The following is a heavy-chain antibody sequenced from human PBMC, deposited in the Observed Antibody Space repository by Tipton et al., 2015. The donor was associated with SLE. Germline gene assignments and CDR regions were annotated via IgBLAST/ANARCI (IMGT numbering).Heavy chain of an antibody. J-gene: IGHJ4*02. CDR2: IYYSGST. CDR3: ASPVGAGAY. V-gene: IGHV4-39*07. CDR1: GGSISSSSYY. Sequence: TLSLTCTVSGGSISSSSYYWGWIRQPPGKGLECIGSIYYSGSTYYNPYLKSRFTISVDTSKNQFSLKLSSVTAADTAVYYCASPVGAGAYWGQGTLVTVSS. D-gene: IGHD1-26*01.